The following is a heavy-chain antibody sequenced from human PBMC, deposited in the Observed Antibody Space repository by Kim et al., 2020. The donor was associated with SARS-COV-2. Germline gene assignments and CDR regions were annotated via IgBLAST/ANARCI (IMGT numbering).Heavy chain of an antibody. V-gene: IGHV3-74*01. CDR3: ARIAIRMGRAALDI. Sequence: YADSGKGRFTISRDNAENMLYLQMNSLRAEDTAVYYCARIAIRMGRAALDIWGQGTMVTVSS. D-gene: IGHD1-26*01. J-gene: IGHJ3*02.